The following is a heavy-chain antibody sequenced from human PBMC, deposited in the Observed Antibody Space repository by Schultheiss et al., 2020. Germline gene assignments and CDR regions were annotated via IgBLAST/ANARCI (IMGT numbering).Heavy chain of an antibody. J-gene: IGHJ4*02. CDR1: GFTFSSYA. CDR2: ISYDASNK. CDR3: AREADY. Sequence: GESLKISCAASGFTFSSYAMHWVRQAPGKGLEWVAFISYDASNKKYADSVKGRFTISRDNSKNTLYLQMNSLRAEDMAVYYCAREADYWGQGTLVTVSS. V-gene: IGHV3-30*04.